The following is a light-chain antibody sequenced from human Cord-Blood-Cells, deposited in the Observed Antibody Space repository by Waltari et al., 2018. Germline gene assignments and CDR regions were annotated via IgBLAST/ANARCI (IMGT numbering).Light chain of an antibody. J-gene: IGLJ2*01. CDR2: QDS. CDR1: HLWDKY. CDR3: QAWDSSTAV. V-gene: IGLV3-1*01. Sequence: YDLSPPPSVSVSPAQTASITSSGQHLWDKYACWYQKPGQAPVLFIYQDSKRRTGISGSNSGNTATLTISGTQAMDEADYYCQAWDSSTAVFGGGTKLTVL.